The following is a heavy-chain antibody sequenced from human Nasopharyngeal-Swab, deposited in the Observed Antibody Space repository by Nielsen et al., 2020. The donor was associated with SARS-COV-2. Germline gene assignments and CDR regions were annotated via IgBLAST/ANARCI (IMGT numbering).Heavy chain of an antibody. Sequence: GESLKISCAASGFTFTTYSMTWVRQAPGQGLEWVANVKQDGGEKFYLDSVKGRFTISRDNAKSSLYLQMTSLRAEDTAVYYCVRDESGAFDIWDQGTMVTVSS. CDR1: GFTFTTYS. CDR3: VRDESGAFDI. D-gene: IGHD3-10*01. CDR2: VKQDGGEK. V-gene: IGHV3-7*01. J-gene: IGHJ3*02.